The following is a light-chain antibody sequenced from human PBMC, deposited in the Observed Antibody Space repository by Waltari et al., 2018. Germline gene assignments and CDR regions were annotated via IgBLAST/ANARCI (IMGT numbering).Light chain of an antibody. CDR3: AAWDDSLSDVV. CDR1: SSNIGSNY. Sequence: QSVLTQPPSASGTPGQRVTISCSGSSSNIGSNYVYWYQQLPGTAPKLLIYRNNQRPSGGQDRFAGSKSGTSASLAISGLRSEDEADYYCAAWDDSLSDVVFGGGTKLTVL. V-gene: IGLV1-47*01. J-gene: IGLJ2*01. CDR2: RNN.